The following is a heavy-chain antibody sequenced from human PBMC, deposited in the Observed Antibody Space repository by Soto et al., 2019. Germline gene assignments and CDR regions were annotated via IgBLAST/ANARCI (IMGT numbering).Heavy chain of an antibody. CDR2: LKPDNGGT. D-gene: IGHD3-10*01. J-gene: IGHJ6*02. CDR1: GYTFTGHY. V-gene: IGHV1-2*02. Sequence: ASVKVSCKASGYTFTGHYMHWIRQVSGRRLEFLGWLKPDNGGTYYAPKFQGRVTFTRDTSTTTAYMEMSGQHSDDTAVYFCARDLCPLGSGSPCPTFGMDLWGQGTTVTVSS. CDR3: ARDLCPLGSGSPCPTFGMDL.